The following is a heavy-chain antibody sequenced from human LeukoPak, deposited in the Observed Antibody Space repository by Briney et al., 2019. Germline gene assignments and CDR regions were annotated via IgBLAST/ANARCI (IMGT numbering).Heavy chain of an antibody. Sequence: GGSLRLSCAASGFTFSSYSMNWVRQAPGKGLEWVSSISSSSSYIYYADSVKGRFTISRDNAKNSLYLQMNSLRAEDTAVYYCARVYGSGSHYPYRMDVWGQGTTVTVSS. CDR2: ISSSSSYI. V-gene: IGHV3-21*01. CDR3: ARVYGSGSHYPYRMDV. D-gene: IGHD3-10*01. CDR1: GFTFSSYS. J-gene: IGHJ6*02.